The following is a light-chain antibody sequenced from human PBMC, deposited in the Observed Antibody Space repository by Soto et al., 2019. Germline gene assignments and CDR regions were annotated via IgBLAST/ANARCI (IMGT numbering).Light chain of an antibody. V-gene: IGLV3-27*01. CDR3: YSAADNNHV. J-gene: IGLJ1*01. Sequence: SYELTQPSSVSVSPGQTARITCSGDVLAKKYARWFQQKPGQAPVLVIYKDSERPSGIPERFSGSSSGTTVTWTISGAQCEDEADYYCYSAADNNHVFGTGTKVTVL. CDR2: KDS. CDR1: VLAKKY.